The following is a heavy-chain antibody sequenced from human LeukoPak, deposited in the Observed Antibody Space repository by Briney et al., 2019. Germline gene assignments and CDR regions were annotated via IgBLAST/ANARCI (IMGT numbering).Heavy chain of an antibody. V-gene: IGHV1-58*02. CDR2: IVLGSATT. CDR3: AADPDFINMDRPVYWYFDL. Sequence: SVKVSCKASAFNLTSAAMQWVRQARGQRLQWIERIVLGSATTKYAQKFQDRVTITRDISTNTVSMELSGLRSEDTAVYYCAADPDFINMDRPVYWYFDLWGRGTLVTVSS. D-gene: IGHD3-10*01. J-gene: IGHJ2*01. CDR1: AFNLTSAA.